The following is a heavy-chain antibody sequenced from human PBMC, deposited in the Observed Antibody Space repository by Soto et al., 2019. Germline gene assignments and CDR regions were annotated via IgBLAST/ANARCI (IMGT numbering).Heavy chain of an antibody. CDR3: TTRFLEWLLSLEY. V-gene: IGHV3-15*01. CDR1: GSTFSNAW. CDR2: IKSKTDGGKT. D-gene: IGHD3-3*01. Sequence: GCLRLSSAVSGSTFSNAWMGWVRQAPGKGLEWVGRIKSKTDGGKTDYAAPVKGRFTISRDDSKNTLYLQMNSLKTEDTAVYYCTTRFLEWLLSLEYWGQGTLVTVSS. J-gene: IGHJ4*02.